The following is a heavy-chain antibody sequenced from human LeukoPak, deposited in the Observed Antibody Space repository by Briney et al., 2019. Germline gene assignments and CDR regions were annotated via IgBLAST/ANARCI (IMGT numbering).Heavy chain of an antibody. CDR2: IYYSGST. CDR1: GGSISSGGYY. V-gene: IGHV4-31*03. Sequence: SQTLSLTCTVSGGSISSGGYYWSWIRQHPGKGLEWIGYIYYSGSTYYNPSLKSRVTISVDTSKNQFSLKLSSVTAADTAVYYCARDIQARPAGRLLGGDYWGQGTLVTVSS. J-gene: IGHJ4*02. CDR3: ARDIQARPAGRLLGGDY. D-gene: IGHD6-6*01.